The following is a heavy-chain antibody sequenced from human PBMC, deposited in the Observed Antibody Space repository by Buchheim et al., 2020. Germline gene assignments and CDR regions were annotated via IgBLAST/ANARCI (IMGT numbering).Heavy chain of an antibody. CDR1: GGSFGGHY. V-gene: IGHV4-34*01. J-gene: IGHJ5*02. D-gene: IGHD6-6*01. Sequence: QVQLQQWGAGLVKPSETLSLTCAVYGGSFGGHYCSWVRQPPGKGLEWIGEINHSGSTNYNPSLKSRVTISVDTSKNQFSLKLSSVTAADTAVYYCARGLLGRKQLVPGHGSWGQGTL. CDR2: INHSGST. CDR3: ARGLLGRKQLVPGHGS.